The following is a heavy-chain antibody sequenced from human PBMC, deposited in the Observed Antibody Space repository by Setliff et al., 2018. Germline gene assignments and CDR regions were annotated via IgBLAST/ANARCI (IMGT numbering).Heavy chain of an antibody. J-gene: IGHJ4*02. Sequence: GASVKVSCKASGATFSGVAFSWVRQAPGQGLEWMAWISAYNGKTYFAQKFQDRITLATDTSTNTGYLELRGLRSDDTAVYYCLRLVRYCTKIACQATSGDEVWGLGTLVTVS. CDR2: ISAYNGKT. CDR1: GATFSGVA. D-gene: IGHD2-8*01. V-gene: IGHV1-18*01. CDR3: LRLVRYCTKIACQATSGDEV.